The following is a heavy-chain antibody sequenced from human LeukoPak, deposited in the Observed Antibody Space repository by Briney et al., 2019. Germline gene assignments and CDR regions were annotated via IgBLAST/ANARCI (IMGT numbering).Heavy chain of an antibody. J-gene: IGHJ4*02. CDR2: IYGGGNI. CDR1: GFTVSSNC. Sequence: GGSLRLSCAASGFTVSSNCMNWVRQAPGKGLEWVSVIYGGGNIYYADSVKGRFTISRDNSKNTLYLQMNSLRAEDTAVYYCARGAGYNYPYYFDYWGQGTLVTVSS. D-gene: IGHD5-24*01. CDR3: ARGAGYNYPYYFDY. V-gene: IGHV3-53*01.